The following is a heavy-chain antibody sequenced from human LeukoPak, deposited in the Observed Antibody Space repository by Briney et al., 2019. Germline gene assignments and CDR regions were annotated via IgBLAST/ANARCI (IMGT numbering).Heavy chain of an antibody. V-gene: IGHV3-7*01. CDR3: ARSQDRYYGSGRGYFDY. CDR2: IKEDGSET. Sequence: GGSLRLSCAASGFIFKKYWMNWVRQVPGKGLECLANIKEDGSETYYADSVKGRFTISRDNSKNTLYLQMNSLRAEDTAVYYCARSQDRYYGSGRGYFDYWGQGTLVTVSS. CDR1: GFIFKKYW. D-gene: IGHD3-10*01. J-gene: IGHJ4*02.